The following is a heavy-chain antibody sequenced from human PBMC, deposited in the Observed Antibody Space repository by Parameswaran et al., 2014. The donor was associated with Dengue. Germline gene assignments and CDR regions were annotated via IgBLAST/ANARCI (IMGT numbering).Heavy chain of an antibody. CDR2: INHSGST. D-gene: IGHD3-3*01. Sequence: PGKGLEWIGEINHSGSTNYNPSLKSRVTISVDTSKNQFSLKLSSVTAADTAVYYCARGLLRFLEWLPYFDYWARNLVTVSS. V-gene: IGHV4-34*01. J-gene: IGHJ4*01. CDR3: ARGLLRFLEWLPYFDY.